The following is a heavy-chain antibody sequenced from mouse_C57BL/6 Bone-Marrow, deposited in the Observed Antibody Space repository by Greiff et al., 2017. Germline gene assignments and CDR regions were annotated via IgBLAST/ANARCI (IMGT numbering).Heavy chain of an antibody. CDR3: ARSEYYYGSSPFAY. D-gene: IGHD1-1*01. Sequence: QVHVKQPGAELVRPGSSVKLSCKASGYTFTSYWMHWVKQRPIQGLEWIGNIDPSDSETHYNQKFKDKATLTVDKSSSTAYMQLSSLTSEDSAVYYCARSEYYYGSSPFAYWGQGTLVTVSA. J-gene: IGHJ3*01. V-gene: IGHV1-52*01. CDR2: IDPSDSET. CDR1: GYTFTSYW.